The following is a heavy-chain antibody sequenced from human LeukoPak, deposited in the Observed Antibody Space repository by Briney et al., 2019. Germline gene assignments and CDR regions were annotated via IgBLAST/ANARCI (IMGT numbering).Heavy chain of an antibody. CDR1: GFTFSGSA. D-gene: IGHD6-13*01. V-gene: IGHV3-73*01. CDR2: IRSKANKYAT. J-gene: IGHJ4*02. CDR3: TRHTTGAAGIFDY. Sequence: GGSLRLSCAASGFTFSGSAMHWVRQAAGKGLEWVGRIRSKANKYATAYDASVRGSFTISTADSKNTADLQMNNRDNEATAVYYCTRHTTGAAGIFDYWGQGTLVTVSS.